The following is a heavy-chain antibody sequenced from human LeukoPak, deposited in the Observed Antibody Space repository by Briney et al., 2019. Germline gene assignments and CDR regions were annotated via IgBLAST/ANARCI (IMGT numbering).Heavy chain of an antibody. D-gene: IGHD1-26*01. CDR2: IRSKTSGGTT. CDR3: AKESTGTYLRSWDY. Sequence: GGSLRLSCAASGFIFGDDAMSWVRQAPGKGLQWVAFIRSKTSGGTTQYAASVKGRFTISRDDSKSIAYLQVNSLKTEDTGVYYCAKESTGTYLRSWDYWGQGTLVTVSS. V-gene: IGHV3-49*04. CDR1: GFIFGDDA. J-gene: IGHJ4*02.